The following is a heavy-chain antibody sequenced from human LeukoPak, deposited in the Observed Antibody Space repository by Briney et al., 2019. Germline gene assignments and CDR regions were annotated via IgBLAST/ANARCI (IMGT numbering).Heavy chain of an antibody. V-gene: IGHV3-33*01. CDR1: GFTFSSYG. Sequence: GGSLRLSCAASGFTFSSYGMHWVRQAPGKGLEWVAVTWYDGSNKYYADSVKGRFTISRDNSKTTLYLQMNSLRAEDTAVYYCARDIGYYDSSGYYYGPIDYWGQGTLVTV. CDR2: TWYDGSNK. D-gene: IGHD3-22*01. CDR3: ARDIGYYDSSGYYYGPIDY. J-gene: IGHJ4*02.